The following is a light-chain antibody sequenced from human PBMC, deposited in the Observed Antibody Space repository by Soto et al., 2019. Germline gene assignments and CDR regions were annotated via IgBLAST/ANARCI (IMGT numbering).Light chain of an antibody. J-gene: IGLJ1*01. CDR3: SSYTSSSTHV. CDR2: DVN. Sequence: QSALTQPACVSGSPGQSITISCTGTSSDIGSFTFVSWYQQHPGKVPKLMIFDVNRRPSGVSDRFSGSKSGNTASLTISGLQAEDEGDYYCSSYTSSSTHVFGSGTKVTVL. V-gene: IGLV2-14*03. CDR1: SSDIGSFTF.